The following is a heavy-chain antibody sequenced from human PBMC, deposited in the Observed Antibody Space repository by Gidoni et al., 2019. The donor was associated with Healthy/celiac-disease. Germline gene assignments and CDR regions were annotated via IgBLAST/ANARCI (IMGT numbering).Heavy chain of an antibody. V-gene: IGHV3-23*01. CDR1: GFTFSSYA. Sequence: VQLLESGGGFVQPGGSLRLSCAASGFTFSSYAMSWVRQAPGKGLEWVSAISGSGGSTYYADSGKGRFTISRDNSKNTLYLQMNSLRAEDTAVYYCAKDRRALLWFGELLSWGQGTLVTVSS. CDR3: AKDRRALLWFGELLS. D-gene: IGHD3-10*01. J-gene: IGHJ4*02. CDR2: ISGSGGST.